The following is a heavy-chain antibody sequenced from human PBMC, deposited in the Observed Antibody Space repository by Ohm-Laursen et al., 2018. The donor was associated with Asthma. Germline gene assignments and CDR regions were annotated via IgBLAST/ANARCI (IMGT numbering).Heavy chain of an antibody. CDR1: GFAFSDHY. CDR2: TRNKANSYTT. D-gene: IGHD5-18*01. J-gene: IGHJ6*02. CDR3: TTDRIQLRYGMDV. V-gene: IGHV3-72*01. Sequence: GSLRLSCSASGFAFSDHYMDWVRQAPGKGLEWVGRTRNKANSYTTEYAASVKGRFTISRDDSKNSLYLQMNSLKTEDTAVYYCTTDRIQLRYGMDVWGQGTTVTVSS.